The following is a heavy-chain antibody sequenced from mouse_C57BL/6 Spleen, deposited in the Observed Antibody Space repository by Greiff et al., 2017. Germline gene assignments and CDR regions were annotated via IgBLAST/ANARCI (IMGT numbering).Heavy chain of an antibody. J-gene: IGHJ4*01. V-gene: IGHV1-52*01. Sequence: VKLKQPGAELVRPGSSVKLSCKASGYTFTSYWMHWVKQRPIQGLEWIGNIDPSDSETHYNQKFKDKATLTVDKSSSTAYMQLSSLTSEDSAVYYCARDGYAMDYWGQGTSVTVSS. CDR2: IDPSDSET. CDR3: ARDGYAMDY. CDR1: GYTFTSYW.